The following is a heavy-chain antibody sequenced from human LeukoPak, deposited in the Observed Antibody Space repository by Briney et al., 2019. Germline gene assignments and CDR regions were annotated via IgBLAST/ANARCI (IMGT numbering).Heavy chain of an antibody. D-gene: IGHD3-16*01. CDR2: SYYSGST. CDR3: ARDGLRSGKYNWFDP. Sequence: SETLSLACTVSGGSISSYYWSWIRQPPGKGLEWIGYSYYSGSTNYNPSLKSRVTISVDTSKNQFSLKLSSVTAADTAVYYCARDGLRSGKYNWFDPWGQGTLVTVSS. CDR1: GGSISSYY. J-gene: IGHJ5*02. V-gene: IGHV4-59*01.